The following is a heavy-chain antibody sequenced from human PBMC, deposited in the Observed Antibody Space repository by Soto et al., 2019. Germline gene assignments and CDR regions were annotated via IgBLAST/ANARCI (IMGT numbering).Heavy chain of an antibody. Sequence: QVQLQESGPGLVKPSGTLSLTCAVSGGSISSSNWWSWVRQPPGKGLEWIGEIYHSGNTNYNPSLKTRFTMAADKSRNQFSLQLSSVTAADTAVYYCARRWGEGRVDYWGQGTLVTVSS. CDR3: ARRWGEGRVDY. CDR1: GGSISSSNW. D-gene: IGHD3-10*01. J-gene: IGHJ4*02. CDR2: IYHSGNT. V-gene: IGHV4-4*02.